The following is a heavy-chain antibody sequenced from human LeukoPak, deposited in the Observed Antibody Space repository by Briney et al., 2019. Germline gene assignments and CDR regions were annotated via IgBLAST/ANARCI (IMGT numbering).Heavy chain of an antibody. J-gene: IGHJ4*02. V-gene: IGHV4-59*08. Sequence: SETPSLTCTVSGGSISSYYWSWIRQPPGKGLEWLAYIYYTGSTNYNPSLKTRLTISVDTSKNQFSLRLNSVTAADTAVYYCARFSQYYDSPTHYLDYWGQGILVTVSS. D-gene: IGHD2/OR15-2a*01. CDR3: ARFSQYYDSPTHYLDY. CDR1: GGSISSYY. CDR2: IYYTGST.